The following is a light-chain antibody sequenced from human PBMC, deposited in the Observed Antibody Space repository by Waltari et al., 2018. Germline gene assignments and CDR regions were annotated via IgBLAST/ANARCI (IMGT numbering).Light chain of an antibody. Sequence: QSALTQPASVSGSPGQSVTIPCTGTSSYVERYNLVYWYQQHPGKAPKLMISEVSKLPRGVPNRLSGSKPVNTPVLTISGLQAEDEADYFFCSYAGSSTSGVVFGGGTQLTVL. J-gene: IGLJ3*02. V-gene: IGLV2-23*02. CDR2: EVS. CDR3: CSYAGSSTSGVV. CDR1: SSYVERYNL.